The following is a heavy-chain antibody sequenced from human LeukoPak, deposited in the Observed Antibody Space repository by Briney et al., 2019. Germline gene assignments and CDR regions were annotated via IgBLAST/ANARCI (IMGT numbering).Heavy chain of an antibody. J-gene: IGHJ6*03. CDR1: GYTFTGYY. Sequence: GASVKVSCKASGYTFTGYYMHWVRQAPGQGLEWMGWINPNSGGTNYAQKFQGRVTITRNTSISTAYMELSSLRSEDTAVYYCARGPAAAGLHYYYYYMDVWGKGTTVTVSS. CDR2: INPNSGGT. V-gene: IGHV1-2*02. CDR3: ARGPAAAGLHYYYYYMDV. D-gene: IGHD6-13*01.